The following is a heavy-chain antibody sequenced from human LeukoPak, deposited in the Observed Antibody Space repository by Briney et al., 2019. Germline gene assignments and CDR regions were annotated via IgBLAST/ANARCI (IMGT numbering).Heavy chain of an antibody. J-gene: IGHJ5*02. Sequence: SVKVSCKASGGAFSSYAISWVRQAPGQGREWMGGIIPIFGAANYAQKFQGRVTITADESTSTAYMELSSLRSEDTAVYYCARARGIAADGXPRWFDPWGQGTLVTVSS. V-gene: IGHV1-69*13. D-gene: IGHD6-13*01. CDR3: ARARGIAADGXPRWFDP. CDR2: IIPIFGAA. CDR1: GGAFSSYA.